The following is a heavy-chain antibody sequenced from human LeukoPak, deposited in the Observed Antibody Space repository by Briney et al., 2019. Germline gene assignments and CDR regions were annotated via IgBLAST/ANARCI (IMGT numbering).Heavy chain of an antibody. V-gene: IGHV3-21*01. CDR2: ISSSSSYI. J-gene: IGHJ4*02. Sequence: KPGGSLRLSCAASGFTFSSYRVNWVRQAPGKGREWVSSISSSSSYIYYADSVKGRFTISRDNAKNSLYLQMNSLRAEDTAVYYCARGGRLLDGSGSNDYWGQRTLVTVSS. CDR3: ARGGRLLDGSGSNDY. D-gene: IGHD3-10*01. CDR1: GFTFSSYR.